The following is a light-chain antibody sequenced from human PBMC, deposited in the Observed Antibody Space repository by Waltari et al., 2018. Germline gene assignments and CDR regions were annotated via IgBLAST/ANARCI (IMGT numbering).Light chain of an antibody. Sequence: SYILTQPPSVSVAPGKTARITGGGNNIQSKSVEWYGQKPGQAPALVIYHDLDRPPGTHGRFSGSSSGNTATLTISRVEVGDEADYFCQVWDTSGNPSVAFGGGTKLTVL. CDR3: QVWDTSGNPSVA. V-gene: IGLV3-21*03. CDR2: HDL. CDR1: NIQSKS. J-gene: IGLJ2*01.